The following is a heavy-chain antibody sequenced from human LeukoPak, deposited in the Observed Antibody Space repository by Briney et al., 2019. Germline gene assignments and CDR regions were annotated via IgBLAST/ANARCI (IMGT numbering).Heavy chain of an antibody. J-gene: IGHJ5*02. D-gene: IGHD3-22*01. CDR2: ISSSSSTI. V-gene: IGHV3-48*01. CDR1: GFTFSSYS. CDR3: ARDPKRGIWYDSSGYYT. Sequence: GGSLRLSCAASGFTFSSYSMNWVRQAPGKGLEWVSYISSSSSTIYYADSVKGRFTISRDNSKNTLYLQMNSLRAEDTAVYYCARDPKRGIWYDSSGYYTWGQGTLVTVSS.